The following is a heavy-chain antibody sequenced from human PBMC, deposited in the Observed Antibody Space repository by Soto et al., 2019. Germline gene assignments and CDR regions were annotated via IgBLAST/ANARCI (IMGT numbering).Heavy chain of an antibody. CDR3: ARGLPWDNYGDYPLFDY. CDR2: IYYSGST. D-gene: IGHD4-17*01. J-gene: IGHJ4*02. V-gene: IGHV4-59*01. CDR1: GGSISSYY. Sequence: QVQLQESGPGLVKPSETLSLTCTVSGGSISSYYWSWIRQPPGKGLEWIGYIYYSGSTNYNPSLKSRVTISVDTSKNQFSLKLSSVTAADTAVYYCARGLPWDNYGDYPLFDYWGQGTLVTVSS.